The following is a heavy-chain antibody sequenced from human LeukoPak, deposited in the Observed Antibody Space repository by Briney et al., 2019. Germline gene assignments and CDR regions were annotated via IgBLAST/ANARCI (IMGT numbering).Heavy chain of an antibody. CDR3: AALMTTVVHTFDY. Sequence: GASVKVSCKASGYTFTSYGISWVRLAPGQRREWMGWISAYNGNTNYAQKLQGRVTMTTDTSTSTAYMELRSLRSDDTAVYYCAALMTTVVHTFDYWGQGTLVTVSS. D-gene: IGHD4-23*01. CDR2: ISAYNGNT. J-gene: IGHJ4*02. V-gene: IGHV1-18*01. CDR1: GYTFTSYG.